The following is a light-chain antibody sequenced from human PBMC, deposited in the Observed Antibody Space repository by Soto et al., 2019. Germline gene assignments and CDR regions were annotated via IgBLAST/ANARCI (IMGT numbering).Light chain of an antibody. CDR3: CSYTSINTPRYV. CDR1: SSDVGGYNY. J-gene: IGLJ1*01. CDR2: DVT. V-gene: IGLV2-14*01. Sequence: QSALTQPASVSGSPGQSITISCTGTSSDVGGYNYVSWYQQHPGKAPKLMIYDVTNRPSGVSDRFSASKSGNTASLTISGLQPEDEDDYYCCSYTSINTPRYVFGTGTKLTVL.